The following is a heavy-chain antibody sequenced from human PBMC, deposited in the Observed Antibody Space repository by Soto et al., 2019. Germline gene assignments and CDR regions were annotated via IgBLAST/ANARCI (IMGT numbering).Heavy chain of an antibody. D-gene: IGHD2-2*02. V-gene: IGHV3-74*03. J-gene: IGHJ6*02. Sequence: EVQLVESGGGLVQPGGSLRLSCAASGFTFSNFWMHWVRQAPGKGLVWVSRIYSDGRTTTYADSVKGRFTISRDNAKNTLYLQMNSLRAEDTAVYYCARELPTTIRGGYYYSYGMDVWGQGTTVTVS. CDR3: ARELPTTIRGGYYYSYGMDV. CDR2: IYSDGRTT. CDR1: GFTFSNFW.